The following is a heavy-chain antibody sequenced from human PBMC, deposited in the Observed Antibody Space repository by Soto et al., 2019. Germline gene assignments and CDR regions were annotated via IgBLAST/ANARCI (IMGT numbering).Heavy chain of an antibody. D-gene: IGHD2-15*01. CDR1: GFTFRSYV. CDR3: AKVECSGGTCCPFDY. CDR2: ISGSGSSA. Sequence: PGGSLRLSCAASGFTFRSYVMTWVRQAPGKGLEWVSGISGSGSSAYYADSVKGRSTISRDNSKNTVYLQMNSLRAEDTAVYYCAKVECSGGTCCPFDYWGQGTLVTVSS. V-gene: IGHV3-23*01. J-gene: IGHJ4*02.